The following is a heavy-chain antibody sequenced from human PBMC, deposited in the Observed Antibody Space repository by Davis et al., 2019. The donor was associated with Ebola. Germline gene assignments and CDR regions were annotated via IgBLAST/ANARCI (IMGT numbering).Heavy chain of an antibody. CDR3: ATGISYDY. V-gene: IGHV1-24*01. CDR2: FDPEDGET. D-gene: IGHD6-13*01. J-gene: IGHJ4*02. Sequence: AASVKVSCKASGYTFTSYGISWVRQAPGKGLEWMGGFDPEDGETIYAQKFQGRVTMTEDTSTDTAYMELSSLRSEDTAVYYCATGISYDYWGQGTLVTVSS. CDR1: GYTFTSYG.